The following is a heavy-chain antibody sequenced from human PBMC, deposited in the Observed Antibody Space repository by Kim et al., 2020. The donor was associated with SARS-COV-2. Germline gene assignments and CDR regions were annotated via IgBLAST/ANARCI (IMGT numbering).Heavy chain of an antibody. V-gene: IGHV3-64*01. CDR1: GFTFSSYA. CDR2: ISSNGGST. J-gene: IGHJ4*01. CDR3: ARDSPDYYDSSGYHYFD. Sequence: GGSLRLSCAASGFTFSSYAMHWVRQAPGKGLEYVSAISSNGGSTYYANSVKGRFTISRDNSKNTLYLQMGSLRAEDMAVYYCARDSPDYYDSSGYHYFD. D-gene: IGHD3-22*01.